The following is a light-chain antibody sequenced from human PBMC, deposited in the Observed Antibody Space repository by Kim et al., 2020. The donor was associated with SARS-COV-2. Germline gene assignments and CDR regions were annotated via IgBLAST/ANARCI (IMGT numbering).Light chain of an antibody. CDR3: QQSHSPPTT. CDR1: QNIGKS. J-gene: IGKJ2*01. CDR2: ATS. V-gene: IGKV1-39*01. Sequence: DIQMTQSPSSLSATVGDRITITCRASQNIGKSLNWYQQKAGRAPNLLLYATSTLYSGVPSRFSGSGSGTDFTLTINSLQPEDFATYFCQQSHSPPTTFGQGTKLEI.